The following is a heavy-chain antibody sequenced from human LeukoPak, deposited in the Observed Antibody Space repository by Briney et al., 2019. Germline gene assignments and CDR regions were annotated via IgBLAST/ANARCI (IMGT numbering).Heavy chain of an antibody. CDR1: GGPISSSSYY. CDR2: IYYSGST. V-gene: IGHV4-39*01. Sequence: PSETLSLTCTVSGGPISSSSYYWGWIRQPPGKGLEWIGSIYYSGSTYYNPSLKSRVTISVDTSKNQFSLKLSSVTAADTAVYYCASNYRGKFDYWGQGTLVTVSS. D-gene: IGHD1-26*01. CDR3: ASNYRGKFDY. J-gene: IGHJ4*02.